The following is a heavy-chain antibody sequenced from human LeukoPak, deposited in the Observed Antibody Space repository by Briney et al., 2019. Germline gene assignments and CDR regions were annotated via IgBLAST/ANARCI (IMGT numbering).Heavy chain of an antibody. CDR3: ARAPPPGSSSSNWFDP. CDR2: IIPIFGTA. V-gene: IGHV1-69*05. J-gene: IGHJ5*02. Sequence: PSVKVSCKASGGTFISYAISGVRQAPGQGLEWMGGIIPIFGTAHYAQKFQCRVTITTDESTSTVYLEVSSLRSEVTAVYYCARAPPPGSSSSNWFDPWGEGTLVTVSS. D-gene: IGHD6-6*01. CDR1: GGTFISYA.